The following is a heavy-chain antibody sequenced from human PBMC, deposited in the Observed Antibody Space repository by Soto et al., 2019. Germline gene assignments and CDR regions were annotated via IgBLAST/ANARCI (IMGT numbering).Heavy chain of an antibody. V-gene: IGHV1-46*01. CDR3: ARVGGYSYGGVDY. CDR2: INPSGGST. D-gene: IGHD5-18*01. J-gene: IGHJ4*02. CDR1: GYTFTSYY. Sequence: QVQLVQSGAEVKKPGASVKVSCKASGYTFTSYYMHWVRQAPGQGLEWMGIINPSGGSTTYAQKFXXRXXMTRYTSTSTVYMELSSLRSEDTAVYYCARVGGYSYGGVDYWGQGTLVTVSS.